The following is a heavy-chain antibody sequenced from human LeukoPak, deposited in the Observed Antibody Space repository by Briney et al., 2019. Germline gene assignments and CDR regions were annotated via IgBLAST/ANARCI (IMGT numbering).Heavy chain of an antibody. CDR3: ARVEYRSTSRVIDY. CDR1: GGSISSGGYY. CDR2: IYYSGST. J-gene: IGHJ4*02. Sequence: PSETLSLTCTVSGGSISSGGYYWSWIRQHPGKGLEWIGYIYYSGSTYYNPSLKGRVTISVDTSKNQFSLKLSSVTAADTAVYYCARVEYRSTSRVIDYWGQGTLVTVSS. V-gene: IGHV4-31*03. D-gene: IGHD2-2*01.